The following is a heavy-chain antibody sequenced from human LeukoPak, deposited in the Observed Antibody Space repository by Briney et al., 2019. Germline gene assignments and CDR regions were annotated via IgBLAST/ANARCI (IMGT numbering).Heavy chain of an antibody. V-gene: IGHV3-30-3*01. J-gene: IGHJ6*03. Sequence: GRSLRFSCAASGFTFSSYAMHWVRKAPGKVLEWVAVISYDGSNKYYANSVKGRFTISRDNSKNTLYLQMNSLRAEDTAVYYCARDGGSGWEDPIYYYYYMDVWGKGTTVTVSS. CDR1: GFTFSSYA. D-gene: IGHD6-19*01. CDR3: ARDGGSGWEDPIYYYYYMDV. CDR2: ISYDGSNK.